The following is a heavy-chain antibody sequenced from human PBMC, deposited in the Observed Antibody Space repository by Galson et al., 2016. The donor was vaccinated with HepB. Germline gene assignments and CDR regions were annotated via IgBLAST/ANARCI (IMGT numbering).Heavy chain of an antibody. V-gene: IGHV3-11*01. CDR3: AKDYEKKDWFDP. D-gene: IGHD3-16*01. CDR2: ISSTGSVA. Sequence: SLRLSCAASGLTFSDYYMTWLRQPPGNGPEWIAHISSTGSVAYYADSVKGRFTISRDNAKNSVYLQMSSLRVEDTAMYYCAKDYEKKDWFDPWGQGTLVTVSS. CDR1: GLTFSDYY. J-gene: IGHJ5*02.